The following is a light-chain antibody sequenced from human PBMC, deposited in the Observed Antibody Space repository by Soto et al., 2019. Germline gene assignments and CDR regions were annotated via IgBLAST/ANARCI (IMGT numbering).Light chain of an antibody. CDR3: SSYAGTFYV. Sequence: QSALTQPPSASGSPGQSVTISCTGTSSDVGGHNYVSWYQQHPGKAPKLMIYEVTKRPSGVPDRFSGSKSGNTASLTVSGLQAEDEADYYCSSYAGTFYVIGTGTKLTVL. CDR2: EVT. CDR1: SSDVGGHNY. V-gene: IGLV2-8*01. J-gene: IGLJ1*01.